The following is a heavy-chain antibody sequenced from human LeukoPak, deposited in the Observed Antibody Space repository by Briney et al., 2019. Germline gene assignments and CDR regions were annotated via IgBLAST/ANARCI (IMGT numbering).Heavy chain of an antibody. Sequence: SETLSLTCTVSGGSISSSSYYWGWIRQPPGKGLEWIGSIYYSGSTYYNPSLKSRVTISVDTSKNQFSLKLSSVTAADTAVYYCARSTYYGDYSDYWGQGTLVTVSS. CDR2: IYYSGST. V-gene: IGHV4-39*07. CDR1: GGSISSSSYY. CDR3: ARSTYYGDYSDY. D-gene: IGHD3-3*01. J-gene: IGHJ4*02.